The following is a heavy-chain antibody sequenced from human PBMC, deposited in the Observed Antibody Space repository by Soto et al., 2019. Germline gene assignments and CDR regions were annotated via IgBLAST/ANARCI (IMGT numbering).Heavy chain of an antibody. J-gene: IGHJ4*02. V-gene: IGHV3-9*01. Sequence: VQLVESGGGLVQPGRSLRLSCAASGFTFDDYAMHWVRQAPGKGLEWVSGISWNSGSIGYADSVKGRFTISRDNAKNSLYLQMNSLRAEDTALYYCAKSTGHWGQGTLVTVSS. CDR1: GFTFDDYA. CDR3: AKSTGH. CDR2: ISWNSGSI.